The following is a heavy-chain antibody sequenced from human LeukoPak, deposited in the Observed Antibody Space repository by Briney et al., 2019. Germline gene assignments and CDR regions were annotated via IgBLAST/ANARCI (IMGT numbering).Heavy chain of an antibody. D-gene: IGHD1-26*01. CDR2: ISSSSSYI. Sequence: AESLRLSCAASGFTFSSYSMNWVRQAPGKGLEWVSSISSSSSYIYYADSVKGRFTISRDNAKNSLYLQMNSLRAEDTAVYYCARGEEYYFDYWGQGTLVTVSS. CDR3: ARGEEYYFDY. J-gene: IGHJ4*02. V-gene: IGHV3-21*01. CDR1: GFTFSSYS.